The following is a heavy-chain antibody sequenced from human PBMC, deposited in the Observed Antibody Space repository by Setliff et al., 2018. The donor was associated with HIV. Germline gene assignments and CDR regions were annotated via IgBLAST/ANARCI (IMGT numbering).Heavy chain of an antibody. D-gene: IGHD3-9*01. J-gene: IGHJ4*02. V-gene: IGHV4-39*07. CDR1: GVSISSSTYY. CDR2: IHYRGSN. Sequence: PSETLSLTCTVSGVSISSSTYYWGWIRQPPGKGLEWIGSIHYRGSNYYNASLTSRLTILVDTSKNQFSLKLSSVTAADTAVYFCARVGGVLTGTPHFDFWGQGILVTVSS. CDR3: ARVGGVLTGTPHFDF.